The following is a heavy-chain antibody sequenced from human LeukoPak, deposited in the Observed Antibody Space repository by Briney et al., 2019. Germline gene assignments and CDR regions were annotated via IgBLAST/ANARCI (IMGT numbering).Heavy chain of an antibody. CDR3: ARAGQLVPFDY. D-gene: IGHD6-6*01. J-gene: IGHJ4*02. CDR2: IYPDDSET. Sequence: GESLKISCKGSGYTFSAYWIGWVRQMPGKGLEWMGIIYPDDSETKYSPSFQGQVTISADKSISTAYLQWSSLKASDTAMYYCARAGQLVPFDYWGQGTLVTVSS. V-gene: IGHV5-51*01. CDR1: GYTFSAYW.